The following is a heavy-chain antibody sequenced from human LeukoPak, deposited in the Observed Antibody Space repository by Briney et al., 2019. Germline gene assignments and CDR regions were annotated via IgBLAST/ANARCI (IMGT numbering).Heavy chain of an antibody. D-gene: IGHD1-26*01. V-gene: IGHV3-23*01. J-gene: IGHJ4*02. CDR2: IGGSGGST. Sequence: GGSLRPSCAASGFTFSSYTMNWVRQAPGKGLEWVSAIGGSGGSTYYADSVKGRFTISRDNSKNTLYLQMNSLRAEDTAVYYCAKGKITGATTPGAFDYWGQGTLVTVSS. CDR3: AKGKITGATTPGAFDY. CDR1: GFTFSSYT.